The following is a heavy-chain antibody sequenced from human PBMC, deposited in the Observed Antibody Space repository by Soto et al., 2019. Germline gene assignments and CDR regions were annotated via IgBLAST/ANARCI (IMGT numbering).Heavy chain of an antibody. D-gene: IGHD3-10*01. CDR3: AHVRGVLGFGYYYGMDV. CDR2: IYWDDDK. CDR1: GFSLSTSGVG. Sequence: QITLKESGPTLVKPTQTLTLTCTFSGFSLSTSGVGVGWIRQPPGKALEWLALIYWDDDKRYSPSLKSRLTITKDTSRNQVVLTMTNMDPVDTATYYCAHVRGVLGFGYYYGMDVWGQGTTVTVSS. V-gene: IGHV2-5*02. J-gene: IGHJ6*02.